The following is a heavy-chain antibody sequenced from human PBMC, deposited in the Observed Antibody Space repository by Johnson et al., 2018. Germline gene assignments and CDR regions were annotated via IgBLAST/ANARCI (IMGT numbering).Heavy chain of an antibody. CDR2: ISISGTTI. CDR3: ARDSGGQWRGPAEYFQD. D-gene: IGHD6-19*01. V-gene: IGHV3-11*01. J-gene: IGHJ1*01. CDR1: GFTFSDYY. Sequence: QVQLVESGGGLVKPGGSLRLSCAASGFTFSDYYMAWIRQAPGKGLEWISYISISGTTIYYADSVKGRFTISRDNANNSLYLQMNSLRAEDTAIYYCARDSGGQWRGPAEYFQDWGQGTLVTVSS.